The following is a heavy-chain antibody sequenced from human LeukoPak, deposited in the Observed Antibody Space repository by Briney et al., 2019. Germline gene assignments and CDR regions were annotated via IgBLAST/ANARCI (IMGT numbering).Heavy chain of an antibody. CDR3: AKDLVSLAPDTYFEY. J-gene: IGHJ4*02. D-gene: IGHD2-8*01. V-gene: IGHV3-53*01. CDR2: IYSGGST. CDR1: GFTVSSNY. Sequence: PGGSLRLSCAASGFTVSSNYMSWVRQAPGKGLEWVSVIYSGGSTYYADSVKGRFTISRDNSKNTLYLQMNSLRAEDTAVYYCAKDLVSLAPDTYFEYWGQGTLVTVSS.